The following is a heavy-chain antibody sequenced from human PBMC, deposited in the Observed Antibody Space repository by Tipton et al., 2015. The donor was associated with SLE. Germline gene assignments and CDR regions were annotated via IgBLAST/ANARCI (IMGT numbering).Heavy chain of an antibody. CDR2: ISSSGTII. CDR3: GRVGGATASLASFDI. D-gene: IGHD1-26*01. V-gene: IGHV3-11*01. CDR1: GFTFSDYY. J-gene: IGHJ3*02. Sequence: SLRLSCAASGFTFSDYYMSRIRQAPGKGLEWISYISSSGTIIYYADSVKGRFTISRDNTKNSLYLQMNSLRAEDTAVYYCGRVGGATASLASFDILRHGTMVTLSS.